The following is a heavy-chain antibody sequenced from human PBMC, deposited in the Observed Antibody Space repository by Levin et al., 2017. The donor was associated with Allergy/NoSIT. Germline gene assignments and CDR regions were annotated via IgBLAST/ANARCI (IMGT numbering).Heavy chain of an antibody. Sequence: SQTLSLTCAVSGGSISSNYWSWIRQPPRKGLEWIGYIYDTGSTTYNPSLKSRVTISADTSKNQFSLKLTSVTPADTAVYYCARRTYYPYYFDYWGQGTLVTVSS. CDR3: ARRTYYPYYFDY. CDR2: IYDTGST. V-gene: IGHV4-59*08. CDR1: GGSISSNY. J-gene: IGHJ4*02. D-gene: IGHD1-26*01.